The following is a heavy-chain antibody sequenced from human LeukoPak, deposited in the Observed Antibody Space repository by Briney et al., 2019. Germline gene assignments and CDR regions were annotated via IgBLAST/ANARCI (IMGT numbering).Heavy chain of an antibody. J-gene: IGHJ6*02. Sequence: SSVKVSCKASGGTFSSYAISWVRQAPGQGLEWMGRIIPILGIANYAQKFQGRVTITADKSTSTAYMELSSLRSEDTAVYYCARDLSGRYYYGMDVWGQGTTVTVSS. CDR1: GGTFSSYA. V-gene: IGHV1-69*04. D-gene: IGHD5-12*01. CDR3: ARDLSGRYYYGMDV. CDR2: IIPILGIA.